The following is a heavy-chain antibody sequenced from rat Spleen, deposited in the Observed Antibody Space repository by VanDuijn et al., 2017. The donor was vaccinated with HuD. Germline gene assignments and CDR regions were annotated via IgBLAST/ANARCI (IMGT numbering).Heavy chain of an antibody. V-gene: IGHV5-29*01. Sequence: EVQLVESDGGLVQPGRSLKLSCAASGFTFSDYGVAWVRQAPTKGLEWVATISYGDSSGHSSTYYRDSVKGRFTISRDNAKSTLYLQMNSLRSEDTAIYYCVRQRGPSWFAYWGQGTLVTVSS. CDR1: GFTFSDYG. CDR2: ISYGDSSGHSST. CDR3: VRQRGPSWFAY. D-gene: IGHD3-1*01. J-gene: IGHJ3*01.